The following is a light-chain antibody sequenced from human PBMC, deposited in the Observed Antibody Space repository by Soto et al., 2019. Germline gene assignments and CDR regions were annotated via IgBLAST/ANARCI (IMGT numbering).Light chain of an antibody. CDR2: WAS. J-gene: IGKJ2*01. CDR3: QQYYCMIT. Sequence: DIVMTQSPDSLAVSLGERATINCKSSQSVLYSSNNKNYLAWYQQKPGQPPKLLIYWASTRESGVPDRFSGSGSGTDFTLPISRPQAEDVAVYYCQQYYCMITFGQGTKLEIK. V-gene: IGKV4-1*01. CDR1: QSVLYSSNNKNY.